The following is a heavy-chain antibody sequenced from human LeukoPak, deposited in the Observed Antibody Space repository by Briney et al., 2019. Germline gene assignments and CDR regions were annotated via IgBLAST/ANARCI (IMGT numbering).Heavy chain of an antibody. CDR1: GFTFSSYS. CDR3: ARVRSDYFDY. CDR2: ISSSSSYI. J-gene: IGHJ4*02. D-gene: IGHD6-25*01. Sequence: GGSLRLSFAASGFTFSSYSMNWVRQAPGKGLEWVSSISSSSSYIYYADSVKGRFTISRDNAKNSLYLQMNSLRAEDTAVYYCARVRSDYFDYWGQGTLVTVSS. V-gene: IGHV3-21*01.